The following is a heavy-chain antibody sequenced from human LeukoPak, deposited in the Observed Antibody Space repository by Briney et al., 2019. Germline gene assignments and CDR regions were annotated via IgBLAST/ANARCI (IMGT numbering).Heavy chain of an antibody. V-gene: IGHV3-66*01. Sequence: GGSLRLSCAASGITVSDNYMSWVRLAPGEGLEWVSVIYSGGSTYYADSVKGRFTISRDNSKNTLYLQMNSLRAEDTAVYYCARENKAVAAHYFDYWGQGTLVTVSS. J-gene: IGHJ4*02. CDR1: GITVSDNY. D-gene: IGHD6-19*01. CDR2: IYSGGST. CDR3: ARENKAVAAHYFDY.